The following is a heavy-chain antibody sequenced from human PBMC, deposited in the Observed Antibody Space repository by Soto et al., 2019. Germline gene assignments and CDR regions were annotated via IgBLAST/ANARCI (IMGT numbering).Heavy chain of an antibody. J-gene: IGHJ6*03. CDR1: GFTFSSYA. CDR2: ISGSGGST. D-gene: IGHD3-3*01. Sequence: HPGGSLRLSCAASGFTFSSYAMSWVRQAPGKGLEWVSAISGSGGSTYYADSVKGRFTISRDNSKNTLYLQMNSLRAEDTAVYYCAKTGVGNDCWSVRPYYYYDYMYVWGKGNTVTVSS. V-gene: IGHV3-23*01. CDR3: AKTGVGNDCWSVRPYYYYDYMYV.